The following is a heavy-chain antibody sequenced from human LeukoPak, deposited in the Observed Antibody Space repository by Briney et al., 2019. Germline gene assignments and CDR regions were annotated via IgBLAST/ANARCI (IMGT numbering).Heavy chain of an antibody. Sequence: GGSLRLSCAASGFTFSSYEMNWVRQAPGKGLEWVSYISSSGSTIYYADSVKGRFTISRDNAKNSLYLQMNSLRAEDTAVYYCARGWSSGWLGYYYMDVWGKGTTVTISS. V-gene: IGHV3-48*03. J-gene: IGHJ6*03. D-gene: IGHD6-19*01. CDR2: ISSSGSTI. CDR3: ARGWSSGWLGYYYMDV. CDR1: GFTFSSYE.